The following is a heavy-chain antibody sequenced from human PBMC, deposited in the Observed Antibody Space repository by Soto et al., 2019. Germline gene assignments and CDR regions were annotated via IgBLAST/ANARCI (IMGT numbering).Heavy chain of an antibody. CDR1: GFTFSSYG. CDR3: ARDGYCSGGSCYSVPVFDY. D-gene: IGHD2-15*01. V-gene: IGHV3-33*01. Sequence: QVQLVESGGGVVQPGRSLRLSCAASGFTFSSYGMHWVRQAPGKGLEWVAGIWYDGSNKYYADSVKGRFTISRDNSKNRMYLHMNSLRAEDTAVYYCARDGYCSGGSCYSVPVFDYWGQGTLVTVSS. J-gene: IGHJ4*02. CDR2: IWYDGSNK.